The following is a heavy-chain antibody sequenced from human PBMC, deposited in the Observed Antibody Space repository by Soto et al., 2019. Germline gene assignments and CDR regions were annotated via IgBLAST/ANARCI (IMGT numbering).Heavy chain of an antibody. V-gene: IGHV3-23*01. CDR2: ISGSGGGT. J-gene: IGHJ5*02. CDR1: GFTFSTYA. CDR3: AQEQEDLGDCDRTACSTNWFDP. D-gene: IGHD2-21*01. Sequence: EVQLLESGGGLVQPGGSLRLSCAASGFTFSTYAMNWVRQAPGKGLEWVSGISGSGGGTYYADSVKGRFTISRDNSKNTLYLQMSSLRAEDTAVYYCAQEQEDLGDCDRTACSTNWFDPWGKGTLVTVSS.